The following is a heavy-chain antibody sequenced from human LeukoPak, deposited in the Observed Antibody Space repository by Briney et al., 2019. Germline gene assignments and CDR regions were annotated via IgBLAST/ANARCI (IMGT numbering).Heavy chain of an antibody. CDR3: ARRADYYDSSGYWGIGYFDY. D-gene: IGHD3-22*01. J-gene: IGHJ4*02. CDR1: GGSFSGYY. CDR2: INHSGST. V-gene: IGHV4-34*01. Sequence: SETLSLTCAVYGGSFSGYYWSWIRQPPGKGLEWIGEINHSGSTNYNPSLKSRVTISVDTSKNQFSLKLSSVTAADTAVYYCARRADYYDSSGYWGIGYFDYWGQGTLVTVSS.